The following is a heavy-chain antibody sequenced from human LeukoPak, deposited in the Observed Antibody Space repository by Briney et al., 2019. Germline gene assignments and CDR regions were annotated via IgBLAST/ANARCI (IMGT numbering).Heavy chain of an antibody. CDR3: ARGRLVLGELSSHRFDS. CDR2: IIPILDIA. J-gene: IGHJ4*02. Sequence: SVKVSCKASGGTFNSYAFSWVRQAPGQGLEWMGRIIPILDIADYAQKFQGRVTISADKSTSTVYMELSSLRSEDTAVYFCARGRLVLGELSSHRFDSWGQGTLVTVSS. D-gene: IGHD3-16*02. V-gene: IGHV1-69*04. CDR1: GGTFNSYA.